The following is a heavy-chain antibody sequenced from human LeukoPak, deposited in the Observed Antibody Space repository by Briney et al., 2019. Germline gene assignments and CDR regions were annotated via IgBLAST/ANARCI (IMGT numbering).Heavy chain of an antibody. J-gene: IGHJ4*02. CDR3: ARVLGSISH. V-gene: IGHV1-8*01. D-gene: IGHD4/OR15-4a*01. Sequence: ASVKVSCKASGYTFSTCDISWVRQATGQGLEWMGWMNPKSGNTGFADKFQGRVTMTRDTSISTAYMELSSLTSEDTAVYYCARVLGSISHWGQGTLVTVSS. CDR2: MNPKSGNT. CDR1: GYTFSTCD.